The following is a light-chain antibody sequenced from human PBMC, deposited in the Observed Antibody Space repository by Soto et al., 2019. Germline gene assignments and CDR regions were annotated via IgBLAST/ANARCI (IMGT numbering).Light chain of an antibody. V-gene: IGLV4-69*01. J-gene: IGLJ2*01. Sequence: QPVLTQSPSASASLGASVKLTCTLSSGHSDYAIAWLQQQPEKGPRYLMKLNSDGSHSKGDGIPDRFSGSSSGAERYLTISSLQSDDEADYYCQTWGTGIVVFGGGTKVTVL. CDR3: QTWGTGIVV. CDR1: SGHSDYA. CDR2: LNSDGSH.